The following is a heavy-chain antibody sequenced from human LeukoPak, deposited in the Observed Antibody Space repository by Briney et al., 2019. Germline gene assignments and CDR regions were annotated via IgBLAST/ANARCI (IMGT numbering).Heavy chain of an antibody. CDR2: IYPGDSDT. CDR1: GYSFASYW. CDR3: ARDHVFIESDCSSFDY. V-gene: IGHV5-51*01. J-gene: IGHJ4*02. D-gene: IGHD2-21*01. Sequence: GESLKISCKGSGYSFASYWIGWVRQMPGKGLEWMGIIYPGDSDTRYSPSFQGQVTISADKSISTAYLQWSSLKASDTAMYHCARDHVFIESDCSSFDYWGQGTLVTVSS.